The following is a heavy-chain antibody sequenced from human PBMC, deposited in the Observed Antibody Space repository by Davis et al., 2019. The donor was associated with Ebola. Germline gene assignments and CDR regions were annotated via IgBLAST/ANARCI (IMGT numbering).Heavy chain of an antibody. CDR1: GASISSHY. Sequence: GSLRLSCTVSGASISSHYWSWIRQSPGKGLEWIGHIYYDVNTKYSPSLKSRVTISSDTSKNQFSLKLSSVTAADTAVYYCARGLYPWELDYWGQGTLVTVSS. CDR2: IYYDVNT. CDR3: ARGLYPWELDY. J-gene: IGHJ4*02. D-gene: IGHD1-1*01. V-gene: IGHV4-59*11.